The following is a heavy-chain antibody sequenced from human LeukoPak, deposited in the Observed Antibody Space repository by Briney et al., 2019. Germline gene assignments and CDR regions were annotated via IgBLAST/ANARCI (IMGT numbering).Heavy chain of an antibody. CDR2: FYPGYSDT. D-gene: IGHD6-19*01. CDR3: SRRIPSGGWSYFDY. V-gene: IGHV5-51*01. Sequence: GESLKSSCEGSGYSFTSYWIGCVRQMPGKGLQWLGIFYPGYSDTRYSPSFQGQRTISADKSISTAYLQWSSLKASDTAMYYCSRRIPSGGWSYFDYWGQRALVSVCS. J-gene: IGHJ4*02. CDR1: GYSFTSYW.